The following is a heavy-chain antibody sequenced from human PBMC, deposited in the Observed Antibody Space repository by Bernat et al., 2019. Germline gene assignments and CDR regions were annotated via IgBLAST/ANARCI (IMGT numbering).Heavy chain of an antibody. CDR1: GFMFSASW. Sequence: EVQLVESGGGLVQPGGSLRLSCAASGFMFSASWMDWVRQAPVKGLEWVANIKQDATEKFYVDSVKGRFTISRDNAKNSLFLQMDSLRAEDTAVYYCSTSLNYWGQGVLVTVSS. J-gene: IGHJ4*02. CDR3: STSLNY. CDR2: IKQDATEK. D-gene: IGHD1-1*01. V-gene: IGHV3-7*03.